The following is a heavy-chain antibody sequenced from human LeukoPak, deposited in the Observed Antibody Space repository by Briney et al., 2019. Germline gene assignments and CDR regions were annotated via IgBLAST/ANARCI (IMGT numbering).Heavy chain of an antibody. V-gene: IGHV5-51*01. D-gene: IGHD3-10*01. CDR1: GYIFTNYW. CDR3: ARTFTMVRGVIIYPNYFDY. Sequence: KNGESLKISCKGSGYIFTNYWIGWVRQMPGKGLEWMGIIWPGDSDTRYSPSFQGQVTISVDKSISTAYLQWSSLKASDTAMYYCARTFTMVRGVIIYPNYFDYWGQGTLVTVSS. J-gene: IGHJ4*02. CDR2: IWPGDSDT.